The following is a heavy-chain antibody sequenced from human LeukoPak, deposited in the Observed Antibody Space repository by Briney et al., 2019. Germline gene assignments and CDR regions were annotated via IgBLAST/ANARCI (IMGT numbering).Heavy chain of an antibody. J-gene: IGHJ4*02. D-gene: IGHD3-16*01. V-gene: IGHV3-11*03. CDR3: AKQMSTVTFTPFDY. CDR1: GFIFSDYY. CDR2: IDGSSSRT. Sequence: GGSLRLSCAASGFIFSDYYMAWMRQAPGKGLEWVSYIDGSSSRTKYADSVKGRFTISRDNAKNSLYLQMNSLRADDTAVYYCAKQMSTVTFTPFDYWGQGTLVTVSS.